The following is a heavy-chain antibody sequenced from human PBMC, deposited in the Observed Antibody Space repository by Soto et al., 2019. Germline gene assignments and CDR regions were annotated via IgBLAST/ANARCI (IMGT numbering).Heavy chain of an antibody. J-gene: IGHJ6*02. CDR1: GYSFDNYW. Sequence: SGESLKISCKGFGYSFDNYWIGWVRQMPGKGLEWMGVIYPGDSDTRYSPSFQGQVTISADKFISTAYLQWRSLEASDTAMYYCARNQLRQFYYGMDVWGQGTTVTVSS. V-gene: IGHV5-51*01. D-gene: IGHD3-10*01. CDR3: ARNQLRQFYYGMDV. CDR2: IYPGDSDT.